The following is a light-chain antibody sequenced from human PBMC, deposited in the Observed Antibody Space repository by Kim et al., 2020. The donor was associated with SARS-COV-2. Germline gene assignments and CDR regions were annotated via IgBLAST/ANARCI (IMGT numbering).Light chain of an antibody. Sequence: SSELTQPPSVSVSPGQTASITCSGDKLGDKYVCWYQQKPGQSPVLVIYQDDKRPSGIPERFSGSNSGNTATLTISGTQAMDEADYYCQAWDSSAAGVFGTGTKVTVL. CDR1: KLGDKY. CDR2: QDD. V-gene: IGLV3-1*01. J-gene: IGLJ1*01. CDR3: QAWDSSAAGV.